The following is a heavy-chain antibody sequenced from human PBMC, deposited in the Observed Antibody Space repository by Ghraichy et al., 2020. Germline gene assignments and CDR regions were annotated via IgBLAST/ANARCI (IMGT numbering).Heavy chain of an antibody. CDR3: ARGYDFWSGYFRRHYYYYGMDV. J-gene: IGHJ6*02. D-gene: IGHD3-3*01. Sequence: SETLSLTCAVYGGSFSGYYWSWIRQPPGKGLEWIGEINHSGSTNYNPSLKSRVTISVDTSKNQFSLKLSSVTAADTAVYYCARGYDFWSGYFRRHYYYYGMDVWGQGTTVTVSS. CDR2: INHSGST. V-gene: IGHV4-34*01. CDR1: GGSFSGYY.